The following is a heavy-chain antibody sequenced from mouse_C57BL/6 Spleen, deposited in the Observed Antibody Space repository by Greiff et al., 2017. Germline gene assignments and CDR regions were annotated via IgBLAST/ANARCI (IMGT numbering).Heavy chain of an antibody. D-gene: IGHD1-1*01. V-gene: IGHV1-82*01. J-gene: IGHJ4*01. CDR2: IYPGDGDP. CDR3: ARGFTTIVDYAMDY. Sequence: VHLVESGPELVKPGASVKISCKASGYAFSSSWMNWVKQRPGQGLEWIGRIYPGDGDPNYNGKFQGKATLTADKSSSTAYLQLSSLTSKYSAVYFCARGFTTIVDYAMDYWGQGTSVTVSS. CDR1: GYAFSSSW.